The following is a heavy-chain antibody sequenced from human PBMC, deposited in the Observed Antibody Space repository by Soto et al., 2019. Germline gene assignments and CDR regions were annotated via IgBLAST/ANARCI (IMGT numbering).Heavy chain of an antibody. D-gene: IGHD3-9*01. V-gene: IGHV1-3*01. J-gene: IGHJ4*02. CDR1: GYTFTSYA. Sequence: QVQLVQSGAEVKKPGATVKVSCKASGYTFTSYAMHWVRQAPGQRLEWMGWINAGNGNTKYSQKFQGRVTITRDTSASTAYMELSSLRSEDTAVYYCARVTGYYAPDYWGQGTLVTVSS. CDR2: INAGNGNT. CDR3: ARVTGYYAPDY.